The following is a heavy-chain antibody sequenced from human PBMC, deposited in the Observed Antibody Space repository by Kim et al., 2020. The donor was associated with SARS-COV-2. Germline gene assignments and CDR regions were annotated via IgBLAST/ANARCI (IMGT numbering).Heavy chain of an antibody. Sequence: GGSLRLSCAASGFTFSSYSMNWVRQAPGKGLEWVSYISSSSSTIYYADSVKGRFTISRDNAKNSLYLQMNSLRAEDTAVYYCARDYYDSSGYYRGYYYYGMDVWGQGTTVTVSS. D-gene: IGHD3-22*01. CDR2: ISSSSSTI. J-gene: IGHJ6*02. CDR1: GFTFSSYS. CDR3: ARDYYDSSGYYRGYYYYGMDV. V-gene: IGHV3-48*04.